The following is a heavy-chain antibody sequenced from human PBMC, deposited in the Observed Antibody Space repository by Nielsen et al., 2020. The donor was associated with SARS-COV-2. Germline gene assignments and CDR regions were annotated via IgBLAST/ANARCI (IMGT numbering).Heavy chain of an antibody. V-gene: IGHV3-30*04. CDR3: ARDTWWHYDSSGYSY. J-gene: IGHJ4*02. Sequence: GESLKISCAASGFTFSLYAMHWVRQAPGKGLEWVSVISYDGSNKYYADSVKGRFTISRDNSKNTLYLQMNSLRAEDTAVYYCARDTWWHYDSSGYSYWGQGTLVTVSS. D-gene: IGHD3-22*01. CDR1: GFTFSLYA. CDR2: ISYDGSNK.